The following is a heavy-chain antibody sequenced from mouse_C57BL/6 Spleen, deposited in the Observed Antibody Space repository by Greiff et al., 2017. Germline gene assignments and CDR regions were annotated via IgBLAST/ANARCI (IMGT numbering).Heavy chain of an antibody. J-gene: IGHJ3*01. CDR2: INPNNGGT. V-gene: IGHV1-26*01. CDR1: GYTFTDYY. Sequence: EVQLQQSGPELVKPGASVKISCKASGYTFTDYYMNWVKQSHGKSLEWIGDINPNNGGTSYNQKFKGKATLTVDKSSSTAYMELRSLTSEDSAVYYCARGGPSWGYDGRAWFAYWGQGTLVTVSA. CDR3: ARGGPSWGYDGRAWFAY. D-gene: IGHD2-2*01.